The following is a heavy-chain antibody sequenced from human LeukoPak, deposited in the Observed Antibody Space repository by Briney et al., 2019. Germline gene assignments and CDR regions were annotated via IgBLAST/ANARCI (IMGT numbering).Heavy chain of an antibody. CDR2: IIPIFGTA. CDR1: GGTFSSYA. CDR3: ARASYHYDFWSGPLDY. J-gene: IGHJ4*02. D-gene: IGHD3-3*01. Sequence: ASVKVSCKASGGTFSSYAISWVRQAPGQGLEWMGRIIPIFGTANYAQKFQGRVTITTDESTSTAYMELSSLRSEDTAVYYCARASYHYDFWSGPLDYWGQGTLVTVSS. V-gene: IGHV1-69*05.